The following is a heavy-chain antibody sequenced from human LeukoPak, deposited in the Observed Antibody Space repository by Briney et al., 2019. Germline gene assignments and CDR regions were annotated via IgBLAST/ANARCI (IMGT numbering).Heavy chain of an antibody. J-gene: IGHJ3*02. Sequence: GGSLRLSCAASVFTFSSSWMTWVRQAPGKGLEWVANINQDGGEKHYADSVKGRFTISRDNAENSLYLQMNSLRAEDTAVYYCARVPGIGYAFDIWGQGTMVTVSS. CDR1: VFTFSSSW. D-gene: IGHD3-10*01. CDR2: INQDGGEK. V-gene: IGHV3-7*01. CDR3: ARVPGIGYAFDI.